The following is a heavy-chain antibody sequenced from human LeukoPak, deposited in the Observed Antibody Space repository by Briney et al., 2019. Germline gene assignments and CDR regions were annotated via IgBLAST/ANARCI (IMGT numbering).Heavy chain of an antibody. CDR1: GGSVSTYY. J-gene: IGHJ4*02. Sequence: SETLSLTCTVSGGSVSTYYWSWIRQSPGKGLEWIGNIYYSGSTNYSPSLKSRVTISLDTSKNQFSLKLSSVTAADTAVYYCASAAGWLRFDFWGQGTLVTVSS. CDR3: ASAAGWLRFDF. V-gene: IGHV4-59*08. D-gene: IGHD6-19*01. CDR2: IYYSGST.